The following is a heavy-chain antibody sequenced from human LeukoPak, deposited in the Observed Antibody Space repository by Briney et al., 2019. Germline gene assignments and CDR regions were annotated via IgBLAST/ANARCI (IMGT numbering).Heavy chain of an antibody. CDR2: INPSGGST. V-gene: IGHV1-46*01. J-gene: IGHJ4*02. CDR3: ARDLRITMVRGVVLDY. CDR1: GYTFTSYY. Sequence: ASVKASCKASGYTFTSYYMHWVRQAPGQGLEWMGIINPSGGSTSYAQKFQGRVTMTRDTSTSTVYMELSSLRSEDTAVYYCARDLRITMVRGVVLDYWGQGTLVTVSS. D-gene: IGHD3-10*01.